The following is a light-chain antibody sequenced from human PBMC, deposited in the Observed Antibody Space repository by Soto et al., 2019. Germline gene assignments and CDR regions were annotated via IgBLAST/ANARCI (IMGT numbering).Light chain of an antibody. Sequence: QSALTQPASVSGSPGQSITFSCTGTSSDIGDNYVSWYQQHPGKGPKLMIYEVTNRPSGVSNRFSGSKSGNTASLTISGLQAEDEADYYCGSYTMDSIWVFGGGTKLTVL. CDR3: GSYTMDSIWV. J-gene: IGLJ3*02. CDR1: SSDIGDNY. CDR2: EVT. V-gene: IGLV2-14*01.